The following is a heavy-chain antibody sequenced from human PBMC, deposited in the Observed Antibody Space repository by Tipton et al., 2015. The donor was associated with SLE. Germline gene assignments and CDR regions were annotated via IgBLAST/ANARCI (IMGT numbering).Heavy chain of an antibody. Sequence: TLSLTCTVSGGSISSGGYDWSWIRQHPGKGLEWIGYIYYSGSTYYNPSLKSRVTISVDTSKNQFSLKLSSVTAADTAVYYCARDERVRGVLGYWGQGTLVTVSS. D-gene: IGHD3-10*01. CDR1: GGSISSGGYD. CDR3: ARDERVRGVLGY. J-gene: IGHJ4*02. V-gene: IGHV4-31*03. CDR2: IYYSGST.